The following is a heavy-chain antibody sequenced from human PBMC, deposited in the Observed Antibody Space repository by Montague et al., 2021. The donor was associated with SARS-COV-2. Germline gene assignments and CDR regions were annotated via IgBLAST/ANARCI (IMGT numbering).Heavy chain of an antibody. J-gene: IGHJ2*01. D-gene: IGHD2-21*02. V-gene: IGHV6-1*01. CDR2: TYYRSKWYN. CDR3: ARAYCGGDCYFYWYFDL. Sequence: CAISEDSVSSNIATWNWIMQSPSRGLEWLGRTYYRSKWYNDYAVSVKSQVIINPDTSNNRISLQLNSVTPEDTAVYYCARAYCGGDCYFYWYFDLWGRGTLVTVSS. CDR1: EDSVSSNIAT.